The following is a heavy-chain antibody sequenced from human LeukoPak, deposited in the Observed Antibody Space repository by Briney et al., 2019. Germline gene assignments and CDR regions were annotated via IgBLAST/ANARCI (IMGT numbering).Heavy chain of an antibody. V-gene: IGHV1-58*01. CDR3: AASPDYHDSSGYSYYFDY. D-gene: IGHD3-22*01. CDR1: GFTFTSSA. Sequence: GTSVKVSCKASGFTFTSSAVQWVRQARGQRLEWIGWIVVGSGNTNYAQKFQERVTITRDMSTSTAYMELSSLRSEDTAVYYCAASPDYHDSSGYSYYFDYWGQGTLVTVSS. CDR2: IVVGSGNT. J-gene: IGHJ4*02.